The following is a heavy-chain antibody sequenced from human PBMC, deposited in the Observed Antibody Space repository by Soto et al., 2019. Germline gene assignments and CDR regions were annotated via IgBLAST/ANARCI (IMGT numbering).Heavy chain of an antibody. CDR3: ARGPGKRGGYFDI. CDR2: IYYSGST. Sequence: SETLSLTCTVSGGSISSYYWSWIRQPPGKGLEWIGYIYYSGSTNYNPSLKSRVTISVDTSKNQFSLKLSSVTAADTAVYYCARGPGKRGGYFDIWGQGTLDTVSS. J-gene: IGHJ4*02. V-gene: IGHV4-59*12. CDR1: GGSISSYY. D-gene: IGHD3-16*01.